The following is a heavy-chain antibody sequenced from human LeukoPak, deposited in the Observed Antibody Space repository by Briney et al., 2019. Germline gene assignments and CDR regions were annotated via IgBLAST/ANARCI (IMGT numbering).Heavy chain of an antibody. CDR3: ARWAAAQDY. CDR1: GFTVSSNY. CDR2: IYSGGNT. V-gene: IGHV3-53*01. D-gene: IGHD6-13*01. Sequence: GGSLRLSCAVSGFTVSSNYMSWVRQAPGKGLEWVSVIYSGGNTYYADSVKGRFTISRDNSKNTLYLQMNSLRVEDTAVYYCARWAAAQDYWGQGTLVTVSS. J-gene: IGHJ4*02.